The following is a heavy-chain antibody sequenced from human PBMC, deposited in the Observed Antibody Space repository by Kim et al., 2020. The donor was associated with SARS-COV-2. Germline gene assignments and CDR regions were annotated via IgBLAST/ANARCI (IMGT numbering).Heavy chain of an antibody. CDR2: IKSKSHGGTT. J-gene: IGHJ4*02. CDR1: GFTFIGAW. Sequence: GGSLRLSCAASGFTFIGAWMDWVRQVPGKGLECVARIKSKSHGGTTDYAAPVEGRFTISRDDSRDMVYLQMNSLKSEDTAVYYCLWCSGGSCLWGQGTLVTVSS. CDR3: LWCSGGSCL. D-gene: IGHD2-15*01. V-gene: IGHV3-15*01.